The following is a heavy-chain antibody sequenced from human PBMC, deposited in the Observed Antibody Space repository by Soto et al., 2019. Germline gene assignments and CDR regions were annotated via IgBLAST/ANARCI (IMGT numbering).Heavy chain of an antibody. CDR1: GFTFSSYW. D-gene: IGHD2-15*01. CDR3: ERESANYYYYGMDV. J-gene: IGHJ6*02. V-gene: IGHV3-7*05. CDR2: IKQDGSEK. Sequence: GSLRLSCAASGFTFSSYWMSWVRQAPGKGLEWVANIKQDGSEKYYVDSVKGRFTISRDNAENSLYLQMNSLRAEDTAVYYCERESANYYYYGMDVWGQGTTVTVSS.